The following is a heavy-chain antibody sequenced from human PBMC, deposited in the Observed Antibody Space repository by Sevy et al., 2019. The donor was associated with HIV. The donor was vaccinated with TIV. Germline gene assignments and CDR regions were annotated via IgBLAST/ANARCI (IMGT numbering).Heavy chain of an antibody. CDR2: XSXXGSNK. CDR3: AREYAGMAXAXQGXXXX. J-gene: IGHJ4*02. V-gene: IGHV3-30-3*01. Sequence: GGSLRLSCAASXXXFSSYAMXWXRXAXXXXLEXXXXXSXXGSNKYYAXSVKGRFTISRDNSKNTLYLQMNSLRAEDTAVYYCAREYAGMAXAXQGXXXXXGXGTLVTVSS. CDR1: XXXFSSYA.